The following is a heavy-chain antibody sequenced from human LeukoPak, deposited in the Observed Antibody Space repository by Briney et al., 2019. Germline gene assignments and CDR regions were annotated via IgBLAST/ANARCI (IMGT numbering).Heavy chain of an antibody. J-gene: IGHJ4*02. CDR3: AKDGVIVGAFNYFDY. V-gene: IGHV3-30*18. D-gene: IGHD1-26*01. Sequence: GGSLRLSCAASGLTFSSYGMHWVRQAPGKGLEWVAVISYDGSNKYYADSVKGRFTISRDNSKNTLYLQMNSLRAEDTAVYYCAKDGVIVGAFNYFDYWGQGTLVTVSS. CDR1: GLTFSSYG. CDR2: ISYDGSNK.